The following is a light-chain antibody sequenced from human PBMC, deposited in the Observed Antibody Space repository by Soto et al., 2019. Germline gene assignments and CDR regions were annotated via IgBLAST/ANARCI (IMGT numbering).Light chain of an antibody. CDR1: QSVRSD. CDR2: GAS. CDR3: QQYNKWPPWT. J-gene: IGKJ1*01. Sequence: EIVMTQSPATLSVSPGERVTLSCRASQSVRSDLAWYQQKPGQAPRLLIYGASTRATGIPARFSGSGSGTDFTLTVSSLQSEDIAVYYCQQYNKWPPWTFGQGTRVEVK. V-gene: IGKV3-15*01.